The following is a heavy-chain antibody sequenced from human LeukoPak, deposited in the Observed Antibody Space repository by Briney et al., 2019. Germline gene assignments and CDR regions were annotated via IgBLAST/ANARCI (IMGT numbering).Heavy chain of an antibody. CDR2: ISGSGGST. J-gene: IGHJ4*02. CDR1: GFTFSSYG. CDR3: AKEGSYYPLGYFDY. Sequence: PGGSLRLSCAASGFTFSSYGMSWVRQAPGKGLEWVAAISGSGGSTYYADSVKGRFTISRDNSKNTLYLQMNSLRAEDTAVYYCAKEGSYYPLGYFDYWGQGTLVTVSS. V-gene: IGHV3-23*01. D-gene: IGHD1-26*01.